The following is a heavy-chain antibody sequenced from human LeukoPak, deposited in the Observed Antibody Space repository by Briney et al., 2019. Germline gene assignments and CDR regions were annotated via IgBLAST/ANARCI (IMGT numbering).Heavy chain of an antibody. V-gene: IGHV3-30*04. J-gene: IGHJ4*02. Sequence: GGSLRLSCAASGFTFSSYAMHWVRQAPGKGLEWVAVISYDGSNKYYADSVKGRFTISRDNSNNMLYLQMNSLRAEDTAIYYCAKVLVLVSANRYYFDYWGQGTLVTVSS. CDR3: AKVLVLVSANRYYFDY. CDR2: ISYDGSNK. D-gene: IGHD2-15*01. CDR1: GFTFSSYA.